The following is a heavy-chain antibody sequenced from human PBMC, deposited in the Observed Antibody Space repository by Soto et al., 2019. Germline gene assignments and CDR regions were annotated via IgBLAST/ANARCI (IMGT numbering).Heavy chain of an antibody. CDR3: AREGTTVDSYYYYGLDV. CDR1: DGSIGSYY. J-gene: IGHJ6*02. D-gene: IGHD1-1*01. CDR2: VSHSGSS. V-gene: IGHV4-59*01. Sequence: QVQLQESGPGLVKPSETLSLTCTVSDGSIGSYYWSWIRQPPGKGLEWIGYVSHSGSSNYNPSLKRRVTISLDTSKNHFSLRLSSVTAADTAVYYCAREGTTVDSYYYYGLDVWGQGTTVTVSS.